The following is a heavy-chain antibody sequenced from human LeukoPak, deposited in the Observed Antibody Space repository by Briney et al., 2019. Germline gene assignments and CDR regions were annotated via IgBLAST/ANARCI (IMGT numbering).Heavy chain of an antibody. CDR2: ISNSGGTT. D-gene: IGHD1-14*01. CDR3: AKATGYLL. CDR1: GFTFNTHW. Sequence: PGGSLRLSCAASGFTFNTHWMTWVRQAPGKGLEWVSTISNSGGTTYYADSVKGRFTISRDDSENTLYLQMNSLRAEDTAVYYCAKATGYLLWGQGTLVTVSS. V-gene: IGHV3-23*01. J-gene: IGHJ4*02.